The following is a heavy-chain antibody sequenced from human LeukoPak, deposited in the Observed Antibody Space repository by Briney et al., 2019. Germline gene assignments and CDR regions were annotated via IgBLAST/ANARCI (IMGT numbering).Heavy chain of an antibody. J-gene: IGHJ4*02. D-gene: IGHD1-26*01. V-gene: IGHV3-48*01. CDR1: GFTFSSYS. CDR3: AREGRIVGATFYDY. CDR2: ISSSSSTI. Sequence: GGSLRLSCAASGFTFSSYSMNWVRQAPGKGLEWVSYISSSSSTIYYADSVKGRFTISRDNAKNSLSLQMSSLRAEDTAVYYCAREGRIVGATFYDYWGQGTLVTVSS.